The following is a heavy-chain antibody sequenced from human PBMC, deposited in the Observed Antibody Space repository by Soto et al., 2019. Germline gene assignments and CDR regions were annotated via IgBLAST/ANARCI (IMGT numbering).Heavy chain of an antibody. Sequence: QITLKESGPTLVKPTQTLTLTCTFSGFSLSTSGVGVGWIRQPPGKALEWLALIYWNDDKGYSPSLKSRLTITKDTSKYQVVLTMTIMDPVDTATYYCALSLYYYDSSYFDYWGQGTMVTVSS. CDR2: IYWNDDK. J-gene: IGHJ4*02. D-gene: IGHD3-22*01. V-gene: IGHV2-5*01. CDR1: GFSLSTSGVG. CDR3: ALSLYYYDSSYFDY.